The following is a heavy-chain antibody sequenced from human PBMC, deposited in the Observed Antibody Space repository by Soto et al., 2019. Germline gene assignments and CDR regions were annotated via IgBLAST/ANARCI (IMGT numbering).Heavy chain of an antibody. CDR3: AKQLRSSGYSGFSYYYYGMDV. CDR2: INSDGSST. Sequence: GGSLRLSCAASGFTFSSYWMHWVRQAPGKGLVWVLRINSDGSSTSYADSVKGRFTISRDNAKNTLYLQMNSLRAEDTAVYYCAKQLRSSGYSGFSYYYYGMDVWGQGTTVTVSS. D-gene: IGHD3-22*01. V-gene: IGHV3-74*01. J-gene: IGHJ6*02. CDR1: GFTFSSYW.